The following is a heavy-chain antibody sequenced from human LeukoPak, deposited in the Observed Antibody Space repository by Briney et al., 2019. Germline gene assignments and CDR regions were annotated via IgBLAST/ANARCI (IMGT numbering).Heavy chain of an antibody. CDR3: ATTVRRSIWFGESTVDAFDI. Sequence: ASVKVSCKASGYTFTTYDINWVRQATGQGLEWMGGIIPIFGTANYAQKFQGRVTITADESTSTAYMELSSLRSEDTAVYYCATTVRRSIWFGESTVDAFDIWGQGTMVTVSS. J-gene: IGHJ3*02. CDR2: IIPIFGTA. V-gene: IGHV1-69*13. CDR1: GYTFTTYD. D-gene: IGHD3-10*01.